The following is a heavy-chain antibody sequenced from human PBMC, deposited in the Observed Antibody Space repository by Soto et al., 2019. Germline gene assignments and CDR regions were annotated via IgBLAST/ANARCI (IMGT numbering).Heavy chain of an antibody. CDR1: GSRFTSYW. V-gene: IGHV5-10-1*01. CDR2: IDASDSYT. J-gene: IGHJ4*02. D-gene: IGHD2-8*01. Sequence: GESLKTFCKGSGSRFTSYWISWVRQMPGKGLGWRGRIDASDSYTNYSPSYQGHVTSSADKTICTAYRQWSSLPAADAAIDFCARLLYDTRLNYMYCDFWGQGARVTVSS. CDR3: ARLLYDTRLNYMYCDF.